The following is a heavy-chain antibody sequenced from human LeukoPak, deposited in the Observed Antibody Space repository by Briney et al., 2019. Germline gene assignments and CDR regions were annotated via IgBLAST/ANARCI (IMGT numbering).Heavy chain of an antibody. CDR3: ARGFSFPSYYMDV. CDR1: GGSISSYY. Sequence: SETLSLTCTVSGGSISSYYWSWIRQPPGKGLEWIGYIYYSGSTNYNPSLKSRVTISVDTSKNRFSLKLSSVTAADTAVYYCARGFSFPSYYMDVWGKGTTVTVSS. D-gene: IGHD2-15*01. V-gene: IGHV4-59*01. CDR2: IYYSGST. J-gene: IGHJ6*03.